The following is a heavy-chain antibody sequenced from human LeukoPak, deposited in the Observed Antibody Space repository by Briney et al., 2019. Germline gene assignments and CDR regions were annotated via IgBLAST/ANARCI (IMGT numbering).Heavy chain of an antibody. CDR1: GYTFTSYD. V-gene: IGHV1-8*01. J-gene: IGHJ6*02. D-gene: IGHD3-10*01. CDR3: ARMDQLGGVRGPYYCYGMDV. CDR2: MNPNSGNT. Sequence: ASVKVSCKASGYTFTSYDINWVRQATGQGLEWMGWMNPNSGNTGYAQKFQGRVTMTRNTSISTAYMELSSLRSENTAVYYCARMDQLGGVRGPYYCYGMDVWGQGTTVTVSS.